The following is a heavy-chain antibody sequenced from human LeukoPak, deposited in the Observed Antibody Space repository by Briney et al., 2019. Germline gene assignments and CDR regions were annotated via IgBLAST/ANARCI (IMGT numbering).Heavy chain of an antibody. V-gene: IGHV6-1*01. J-gene: IGHJ5*02. Sequence: SQTLSLTCAISGDNVSSNSAAWNWIRQSPSRGLEWLGRTYYRSKWYNDYAVSVKSRITINPDTSKNQFSLQLNSVTPEDTAVYYCARDRYDYVRGSYRLNWFDPWGQGTLVTVSS. CDR3: ARDRYDYVRGSYRLNWFDP. D-gene: IGHD3-16*02. CDR2: TYYRSKWYN. CDR1: GDNVSSNSAA.